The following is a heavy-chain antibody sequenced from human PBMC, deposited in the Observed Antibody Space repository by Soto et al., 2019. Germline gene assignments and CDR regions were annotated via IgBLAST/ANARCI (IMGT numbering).Heavy chain of an antibody. V-gene: IGHV4-34*01. Sequence: QVQLQQWGAGLLKPSETLSLTCAVYGGSFSGYYWSWIRQPPGKGLEWIGEINHSGSTNYNPSLKSRVTISVDTFKNQFSLKLSSVTAADTAVYYCQGFCYYGMDVWGQGTTVTVSS. CDR3: QGFCYYGMDV. CDR1: GGSFSGYY. CDR2: INHSGST. J-gene: IGHJ6*02.